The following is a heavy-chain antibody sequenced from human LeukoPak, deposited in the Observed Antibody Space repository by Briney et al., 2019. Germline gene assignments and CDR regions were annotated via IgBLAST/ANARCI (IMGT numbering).Heavy chain of an antibody. D-gene: IGHD6-13*01. Sequence: GGSLRLSCAASGFTFTRYWMSWVRQAPGKGLEWVANINQDGSEQFYVDSVKGRFTISRDNTKNSLYLQMNSLRVEDTALYYCVKDGTDWYFDVWGRGILVTVSS. CDR2: INQDGSEQ. CDR1: GFTFTRYW. CDR3: VKDGTDWYFDV. V-gene: IGHV3-7*01. J-gene: IGHJ2*01.